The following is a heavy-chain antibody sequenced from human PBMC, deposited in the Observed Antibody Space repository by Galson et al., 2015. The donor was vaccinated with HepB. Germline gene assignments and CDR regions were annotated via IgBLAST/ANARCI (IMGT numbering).Heavy chain of an antibody. D-gene: IGHD1-1*01. CDR3: AVGTKRRHDLRAPMHDAFDI. J-gene: IGHJ3*02. V-gene: IGHV1-69*02. CDR2: IIPILGIA. Sequence: QSGAEVKKPGASVKVSCKASGGTFSSYTISWVRQAPGQGLEWMGRIIPILGIANYAQKFQGRVTITADKSTSTANMELSSLRSEDTAVYYCAVGTKRRHDLRAPMHDAFDIWGQGTMVTVSS. CDR1: GGTFSSYT.